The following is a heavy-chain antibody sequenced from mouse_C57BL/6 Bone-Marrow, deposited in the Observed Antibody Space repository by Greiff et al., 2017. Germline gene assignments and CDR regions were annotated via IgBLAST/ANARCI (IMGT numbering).Heavy chain of an antibody. D-gene: IGHD2-5*01. V-gene: IGHV14-1*01. CDR2: IDPEDGDT. Sequence: VQLQQSGAELVRPGASVKLSCTASGFNIKDYYMHWVKQRPEQGLEWIGRIDPEDGDTEYAPKFQDKATMTADTSSNTAYRQLSSLTSEDTAVYYCTTFYSNYHYAMDYWGQGTSVTVSS. J-gene: IGHJ4*01. CDR3: TTFYSNYHYAMDY. CDR1: GFNIKDYY.